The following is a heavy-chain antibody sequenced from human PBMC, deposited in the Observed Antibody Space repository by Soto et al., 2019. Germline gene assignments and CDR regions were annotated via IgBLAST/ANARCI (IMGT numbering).Heavy chain of an antibody. Sequence: SETLSLTCTVSGGSISSGGYYWSWIRQHPGKGLEWIGYIYYSGSTYYNPSLKSRVTISVDTSKNQFSLKLSSVTAADTAVYYCARDGGRVYSYGLYYYYGMDVWGQGTTVTVSS. CDR3: ARDGGRVYSYGLYYYYGMDV. CDR2: IYYSGST. CDR1: GGSISSGGYY. D-gene: IGHD5-18*01. J-gene: IGHJ6*02. V-gene: IGHV4-31*03.